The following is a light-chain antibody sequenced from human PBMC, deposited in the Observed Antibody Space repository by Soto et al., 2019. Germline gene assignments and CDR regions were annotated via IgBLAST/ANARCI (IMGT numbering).Light chain of an antibody. Sequence: DVVMTQSPLSLPVTLGQPASISCRSNQSLVHSDGIAYFSWFQQRPGRSPRRLIYQVSNRDSGVPDRFSGSGSGTDFALKISRVEAEDGEVYYCMQGTHWPITFGQGTRQEIK. CDR1: QSLVHSDGIAY. V-gene: IGKV2-30*02. CDR2: QVS. CDR3: MQGTHWPIT. J-gene: IGKJ5*01.